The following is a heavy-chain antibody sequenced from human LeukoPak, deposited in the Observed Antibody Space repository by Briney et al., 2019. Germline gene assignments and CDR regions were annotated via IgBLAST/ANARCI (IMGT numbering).Heavy chain of an antibody. D-gene: IGHD6-19*01. J-gene: IGHJ3*02. CDR2: ISAYNGNT. V-gene: IGHV1-18*01. CDR3: VRETGQWLSPAAFDI. Sequence: ASVKVSCKASGGTFSSYAISWVRQAPGQGLEWMGWISAYNGNTNYAQKFQGRVTMTTETSTSTVYMELRSLRSDDTAVYYCVRETGQWLSPAAFDIWGQGTMVTVSS. CDR1: GGTFSSYA.